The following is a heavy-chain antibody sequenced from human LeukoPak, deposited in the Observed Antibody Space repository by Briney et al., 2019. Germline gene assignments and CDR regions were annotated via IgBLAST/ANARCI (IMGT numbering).Heavy chain of an antibody. CDR2: ICYDGTKK. Sequence: GGSLRLSCAASGFTFSNHGMHWVRQAPGKGLEWVALICYDGTKKYYADSVKGRLTISRDNSKNTLYLEMNSLRAEDTAVYYCARDRAVRYFDYWGQGTLVTVSS. D-gene: IGHD3-16*02. CDR1: GFTFSNHG. J-gene: IGHJ4*02. V-gene: IGHV3-33*01. CDR3: ARDRAVRYFDY.